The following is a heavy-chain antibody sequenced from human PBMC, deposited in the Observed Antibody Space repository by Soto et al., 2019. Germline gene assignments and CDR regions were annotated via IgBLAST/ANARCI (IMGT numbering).Heavy chain of an antibody. CDR3: ARSDVDTPPFDP. D-gene: IGHD5-18*01. V-gene: IGHV3-30-3*01. Sequence: GGSLRLSCAASGFTVSSYAMHWVRQAPGKGLEWVAVISYDGSNKYYADSVKGRFTISRDNSKNTLYLQMNSLRAEDTAVYYCARSDVDTPPFDPWGQGTLVTVSS. CDR1: GFTVSSYA. J-gene: IGHJ5*02. CDR2: ISYDGSNK.